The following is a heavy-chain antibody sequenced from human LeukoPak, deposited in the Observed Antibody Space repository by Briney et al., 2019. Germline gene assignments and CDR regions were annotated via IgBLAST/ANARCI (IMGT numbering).Heavy chain of an antibody. V-gene: IGHV3-21*06. CDR2: ISTTGSDI. CDR3: AREVTGYKSGQKYSWFDP. J-gene: IGHJ5*02. Sequence: GGSLRLSCAASGFTFSNFGMSWVRQAPGKGLEWASSISTTGSDIYYADSVRGRFTISRDNAKNSLYLQMTSLRVEDTAVYYCAREVTGYKSGQKYSWFDPWGLGTLVTVSS. D-gene: IGHD6-19*01. CDR1: GFTFSNFG.